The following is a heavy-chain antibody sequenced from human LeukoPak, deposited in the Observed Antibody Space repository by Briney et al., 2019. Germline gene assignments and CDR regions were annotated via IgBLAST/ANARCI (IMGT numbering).Heavy chain of an antibody. CDR1: GFTFIKGW. CDR3: TTDRGIAVRPLFDY. V-gene: IGHV3-15*01. D-gene: IGHD6-19*01. CDR2: VKSKSDGGTI. Sequence: GGSLRLSCTASGFTFIKGWMSWVRQAPGKGLEWVGRVKSKSDGGTIDYGVPVKGRFTISRDDSKNMLYLQMNSLQTEDTAVYYCTTDRGIAVRPLFDYWGQGTLVTVSS. J-gene: IGHJ4*02.